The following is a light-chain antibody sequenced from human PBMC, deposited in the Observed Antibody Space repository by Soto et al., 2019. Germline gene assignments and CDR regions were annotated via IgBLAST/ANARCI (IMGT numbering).Light chain of an antibody. Sequence: QSVLTQPRSVSGSPGQSVTISCTGTSSDVGSYNYVSWYQQHPDKAPKLMIYDVSKRPSGVSNRFSGSKSGNTASLTISGLQAEDEADYYCCSYAGSSTLAFGGGNKVTVL. CDR1: SSDVGSYNY. CDR3: CSYAGSSTLA. V-gene: IGLV2-11*01. CDR2: DVS. J-gene: IGLJ3*02.